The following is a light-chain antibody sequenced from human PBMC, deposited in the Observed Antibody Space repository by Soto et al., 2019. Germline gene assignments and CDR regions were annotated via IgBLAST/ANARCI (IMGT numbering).Light chain of an antibody. V-gene: IGKV3-20*01. CDR3: QQYDSSPWT. Sequence: EIVLTQSPDTLSLSPGERATLSCRASQSVSSNYLAWYQQKTSQTPRLLIYIASTSAPGIPDRFRGSGSGTHFTLTISRLEADDFAVYYCQQYDSSPWTFGQGTKVEIK. J-gene: IGKJ1*01. CDR1: QSVSSNY. CDR2: IAS.